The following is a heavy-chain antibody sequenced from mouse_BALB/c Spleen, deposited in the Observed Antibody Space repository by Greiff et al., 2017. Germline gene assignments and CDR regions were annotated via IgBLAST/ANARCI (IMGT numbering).Heavy chain of an antibody. Sequence: EVKVVESGGGLVQPGGSRRLSCAASGFTLSSFGMHWVRQAPAKGLEWVAYISSGSSTIYYADTVKGRFTISRDNPKNTLFLQMTSLRSEATAMYYCARCYYGSSHWYFDVWGAGTTVTVSS. J-gene: IGHJ1*01. CDR2: ISSGSSTI. D-gene: IGHD1-1*01. V-gene: IGHV5-17*02. CDR3: ARCYYGSSHWYFDV. CDR1: GFTLSSFG.